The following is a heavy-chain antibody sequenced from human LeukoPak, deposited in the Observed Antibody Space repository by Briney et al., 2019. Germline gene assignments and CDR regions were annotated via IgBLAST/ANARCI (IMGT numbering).Heavy chain of an antibody. D-gene: IGHD6-13*01. CDR2: MRQDGSDK. Sequence: PGGSLTLSCAVSGFTSSTAWLTWVRQAPGKGREWVADMRQDGSDKYYVDSVKGRFFISGDIAKNSVSLHMNRLSVEDTAVYYCVAYKFLLSWFAFDLWGRGTMVTVSS. CDR3: VAYKFLLSWFAFDL. CDR1: GFTSSTAW. V-gene: IGHV3-7*01. J-gene: IGHJ3*01.